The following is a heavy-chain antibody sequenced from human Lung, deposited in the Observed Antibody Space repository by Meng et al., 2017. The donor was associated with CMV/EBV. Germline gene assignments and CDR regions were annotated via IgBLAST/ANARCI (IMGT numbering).Heavy chain of an antibody. V-gene: IGHV3-30*02. D-gene: IGHD3-3*01. Sequence: GGSLRLXXAASGFSFSSYGMQWVRQAPGKGLEWVTFIRYDGNKKYYVDSVKGRFTISRDNSKNMLYLQMNSLRAEDTAVYYCAKDDSAYFDFRSGYSTPPDYWGQGTLVTVSS. CDR1: GFSFSSYG. J-gene: IGHJ4*02. CDR2: IRYDGNKK. CDR3: AKDDSAYFDFRSGYSTPPDY.